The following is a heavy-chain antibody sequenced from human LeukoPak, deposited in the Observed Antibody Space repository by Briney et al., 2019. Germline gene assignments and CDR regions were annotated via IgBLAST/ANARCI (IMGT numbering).Heavy chain of an antibody. CDR3: ARVLRAVVTPSAYYYYGMDV. D-gene: IGHD4-23*01. V-gene: IGHV4-59*01. Sequence: PSETLSLTCTVSGGSISSYYWSWIRQPPGKGLEWIGYIYYSGSTNYNPSLKSRVTISVDTSKNQFSLKLSSVTAADTAVYYCARVLRAVVTPSAYYYYGMDVWGQGTTVTVSS. CDR2: IYYSGST. J-gene: IGHJ6*02. CDR1: GGSISSYY.